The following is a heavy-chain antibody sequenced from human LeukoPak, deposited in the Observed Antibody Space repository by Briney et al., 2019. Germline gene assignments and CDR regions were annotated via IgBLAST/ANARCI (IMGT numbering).Heavy chain of an antibody. V-gene: IGHV4-39*07. CDR1: GGSISSSSYY. Sequence: SETLSLTCTVSGGSISSSSYYWGWIRQPPGKGLEWIGSIYYSGSTYYNPSLKSRVTISVDTSKNQFSLKLSSVTAADTAVYYCARDPRDYGGNFDAFDIWGQGTMVIVSS. CDR3: ARDPRDYGGNFDAFDI. CDR2: IYYSGST. J-gene: IGHJ3*02. D-gene: IGHD4-23*01.